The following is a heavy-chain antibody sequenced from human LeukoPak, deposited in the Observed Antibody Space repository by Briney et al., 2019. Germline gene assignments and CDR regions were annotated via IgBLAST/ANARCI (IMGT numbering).Heavy chain of an antibody. J-gene: IGHJ4*02. Sequence: SLRLSCVASGFKFNDYAMHWVRQAPGRGLERVSGLSWHSGSIGYADSVKGRFIISRDNAKNSLYLEMNSLRPEDSALYYCAKETKVGENLYYFDYWGRGTLVTVSS. D-gene: IGHD1-26*01. CDR1: GFKFNDYA. CDR2: LSWHSGSI. V-gene: IGHV3-9*01. CDR3: AKETKVGENLYYFDY.